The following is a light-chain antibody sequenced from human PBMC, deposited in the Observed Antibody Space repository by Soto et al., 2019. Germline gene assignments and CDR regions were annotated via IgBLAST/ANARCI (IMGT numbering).Light chain of an antibody. Sequence: EIVTTQSPATLSVSPGERATLSCRTSQSVSSDLAWYQQKPGQAPGLLIYGAFNRATGVPARFSGSGSGTEFTLTISSLQSEDSAVYYCQQYNNWPPITFGQGTRLEIK. V-gene: IGKV3-15*01. CDR3: QQYNNWPPIT. CDR2: GAF. J-gene: IGKJ5*01. CDR1: QSVSSD.